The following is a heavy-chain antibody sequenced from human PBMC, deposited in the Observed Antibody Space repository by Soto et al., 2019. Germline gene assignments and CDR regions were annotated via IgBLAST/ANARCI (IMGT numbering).Heavy chain of an antibody. CDR2: IYYSGST. V-gene: IGHV4-31*03. CDR1: GGSISSGGFY. CDR3: ARDRGVTNFNYYGMDV. J-gene: IGHJ6*02. Sequence: PSGTLSLTCTVSGGSISSGGFYWSWIRQHPGKGLEWIGYIYYSGSTYYNPSLKSRVTISVDTSKNQFSLKLSSVTAADTAVYYCARDRGVTNFNYYGMDVWGQGTTVTVSS. D-gene: IGHD2-21*02.